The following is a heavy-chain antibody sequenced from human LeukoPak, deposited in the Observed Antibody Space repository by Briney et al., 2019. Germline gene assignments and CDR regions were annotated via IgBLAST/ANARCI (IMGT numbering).Heavy chain of an antibody. J-gene: IGHJ3*02. D-gene: IGHD6-19*01. CDR1: GDSVSSNSAA. CDR3: ARDRDSSGCLICAFDI. Sequence: SQTLSLTCAISGDSVSSNSAAWNWIRQSPSRGLEWLGRTYYRSKWYNDYAVSVKSRITINPDTSKNQFSLQLNSVTPEDTAVYYCARDRDSSGCLICAFDIWGQGTMVTVSS. CDR2: TYYRSKWYN. V-gene: IGHV6-1*01.